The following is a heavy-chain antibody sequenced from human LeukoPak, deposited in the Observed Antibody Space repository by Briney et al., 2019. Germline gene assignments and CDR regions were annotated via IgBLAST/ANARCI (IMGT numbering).Heavy chain of an antibody. CDR1: DYTFTSYG. CDR3: ARAVPQGRITMVRGVRGGDY. Sequence: GASVKVSCKASDYTFTSYGISWVRQAPGQWLEWMGWISAYNGNTNYAQKLQGRVTMTTDTSTSTAYMELRSLRSDDTAVYYCARAVPQGRITMVRGVRGGDYWGQGTLVTVSS. V-gene: IGHV1-18*01. CDR2: ISAYNGNT. D-gene: IGHD3-10*01. J-gene: IGHJ4*02.